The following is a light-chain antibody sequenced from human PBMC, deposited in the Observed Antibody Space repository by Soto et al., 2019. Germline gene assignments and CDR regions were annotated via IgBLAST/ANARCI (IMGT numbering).Light chain of an antibody. CDR2: GAS. Sequence: EIVLTQSPGTLSLSPGERATLSCRASQSVSSSSITWYQQKPGQAPRLLIYGASTRATGIPDRFSGSGSGTDFSLTISRLEPEDFAVYYCLQSYSTPTWTFGQGTKWIS. J-gene: IGKJ1*01. V-gene: IGKV3-20*01. CDR3: LQSYSTPTWT. CDR1: QSVSSSS.